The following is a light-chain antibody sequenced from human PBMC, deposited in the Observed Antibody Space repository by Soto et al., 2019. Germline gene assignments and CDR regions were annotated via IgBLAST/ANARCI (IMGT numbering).Light chain of an antibody. CDR3: SSYTNSTTRV. Sequence: QSALTQPASVSGSPGQSITISCTGTSSDVGGYDYVSWFQQHPGKAPKLMIYEVSNRPSRVSNRFSGSKSGNTASLTISGLQAEDEAEYYCSSYTNSTTRVFGGGTKLTVL. CDR1: SSDVGGYDY. V-gene: IGLV2-14*01. J-gene: IGLJ3*02. CDR2: EVS.